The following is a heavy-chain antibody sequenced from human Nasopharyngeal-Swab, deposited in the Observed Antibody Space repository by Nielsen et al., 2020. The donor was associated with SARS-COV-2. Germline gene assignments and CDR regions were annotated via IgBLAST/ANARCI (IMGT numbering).Heavy chain of an antibody. CDR2: ISSSSSTI. CDR1: GFTFSSYS. V-gene: IGHV3-48*02. Sequence: GGSLRLSCAASGFTFSSYSMNWVRQAPGKGLEWVSYISSSSSTIYYADSVKGRFTISRDNAKNSLYLQMNSLRDEDTAVYYCARDRWYYYDSSGEIDWGQGTLVTVSS. CDR3: ARDRWYYYDSSGEID. J-gene: IGHJ4*02. D-gene: IGHD3-22*01.